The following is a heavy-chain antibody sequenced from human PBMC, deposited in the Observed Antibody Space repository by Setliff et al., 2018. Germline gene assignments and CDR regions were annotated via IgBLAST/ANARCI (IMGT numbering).Heavy chain of an antibody. CDR2: MNPNSGNT. V-gene: IGHV1-8*03. D-gene: IGHD5-12*01. J-gene: IGHJ3*02. CDR1: GYTFTSYD. Sequence: ASVKVSCKASGYTFTSYDINWVRQATGQGLEWMGWMNPNSGNTGYAQKFQGRVTITRNTSISTAYMELSSLRSEDTAVYYCARRRGYSGYDFGLYAFDIWGQGTMVTVSS. CDR3: ARRRGYSGYDFGLYAFDI.